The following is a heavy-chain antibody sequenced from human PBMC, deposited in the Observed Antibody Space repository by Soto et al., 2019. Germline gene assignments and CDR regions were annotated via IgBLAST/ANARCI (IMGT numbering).Heavy chain of an antibody. CDR3: ASRLECSDITGMDV. V-gene: IGHV1-69*02. J-gene: IGHJ6*02. D-gene: IGHD6-19*01. CDR2: ITPILDRA. CDR1: GGTFTNYI. Sequence: QVQLVQSGAEVKKPGSSVKVSCKASGGTFTNYIISWVRQAPGQGLEWMGRITPILDRANYAQKFQGRVTITADRSTSTAYMELSSLRSEDTAVFYCASRLECSDITGMDVWGQGTSVTVSS.